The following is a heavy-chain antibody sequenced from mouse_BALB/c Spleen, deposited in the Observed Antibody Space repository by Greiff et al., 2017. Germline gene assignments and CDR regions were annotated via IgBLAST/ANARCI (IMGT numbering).Heavy chain of an antibody. CDR2: IDPENGDT. Sequence: VQLQQSGAELVRSGASVKLSCTASGFNIKDYYMHWVKQRPEQGLEWIGWIDPENGDTEYAPKFQGMATMTADTSSNTAYLQRSSLTSEDTAVYYGNALRYAMDYWGQGTSVTVSS. V-gene: IGHV14-4*02. CDR1: GFNIKDYY. D-gene: IGHD1-1*01. CDR3: NALRYAMDY. J-gene: IGHJ4*01.